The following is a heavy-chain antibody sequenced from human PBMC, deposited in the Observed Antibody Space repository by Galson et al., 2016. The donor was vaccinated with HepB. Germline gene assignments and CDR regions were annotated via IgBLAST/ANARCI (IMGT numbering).Heavy chain of an antibody. V-gene: IGHV3-33*01. CDR1: GFTFRTYG. J-gene: IGHJ6*02. Sequence: SLRLSCAASGFTFRTYGMHWVRQAPGKGLEWMAVIWYDGNNKYYADSVKGRFTISRDNSKNTLYLQMSSLRAEDTAVYYCARYIQEYYGMDVWGQGTTATVSS. CDR2: IWYDGNNK. CDR3: ARYIQEYYGMDV.